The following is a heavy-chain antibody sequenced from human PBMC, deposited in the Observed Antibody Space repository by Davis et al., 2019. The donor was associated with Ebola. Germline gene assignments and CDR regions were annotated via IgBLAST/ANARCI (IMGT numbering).Heavy chain of an antibody. V-gene: IGHV5-10-1*01. CDR2: IDPSDSYT. CDR1: GYSFTSYW. Sequence: GESLKISCKGSGYSFTSYWISWVRQMPGKGLEWMGRIDPSDSYTNYSPSFQGHVTISADKSISTAYLQWSSLKASDTAMYYCAVSPYYYYGMDVWGQGTMVTVSS. J-gene: IGHJ6*02. CDR3: AVSPYYYYGMDV.